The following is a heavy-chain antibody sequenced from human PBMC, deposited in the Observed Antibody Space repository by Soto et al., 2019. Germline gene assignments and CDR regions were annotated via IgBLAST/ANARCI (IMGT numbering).Heavy chain of an antibody. CDR3: SRGEYYYDSSGYSAPFDS. J-gene: IGHJ4*02. V-gene: IGHV3-49*03. D-gene: IGHD3-22*01. CDR1: GFTFGDYA. CDR2: IRSKAYGGTT. Sequence: GGSLRLSCTASGFTFGDYAMSWFRQAPGKGLEWVGLIRSKAYGGTTEYAASVKGRFTISRDDSKSIGYLQMNSLKTEDTAVYYCSRGEYYYDSSGYSAPFDSWGQGTLVTVSS.